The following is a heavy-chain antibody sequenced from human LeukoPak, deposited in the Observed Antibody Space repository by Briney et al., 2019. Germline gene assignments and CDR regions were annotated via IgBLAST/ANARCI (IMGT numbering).Heavy chain of an antibody. Sequence: GASLRLSCAASGFTFSSYAMSWVRQAPGKGLEWVSTISGNADNTYYADSVKGRFTISRDNSRNTLYLQMNSLRAEDTAVFFWAKGWGGGFPSHFFENGGRETLVTFP. V-gene: IGHV3-23*01. CDR1: GFTFSSYA. D-gene: IGHD3-16*01. CDR2: ISGNADNT. CDR3: AKGWGGGFPSHFFEN. J-gene: IGHJ4*02.